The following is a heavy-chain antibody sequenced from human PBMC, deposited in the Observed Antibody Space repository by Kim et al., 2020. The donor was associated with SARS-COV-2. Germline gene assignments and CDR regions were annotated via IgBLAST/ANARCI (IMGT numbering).Heavy chain of an antibody. CDR2: ISSSSNYI. CDR1: GFTFSSYS. Sequence: GGSLRLSCAASGFTFSSYSMNWVRQAPGKGLEWVSSISSSSNYIYYADSVKGRFTISRDNAKNSLYLQMNSLRAEDTAVYYCARDTPPAIAYCGGDCYSLGEYYFDYWGQGTLVTVSS. V-gene: IGHV3-21*01. D-gene: IGHD2-21*02. J-gene: IGHJ4*02. CDR3: ARDTPPAIAYCGGDCYSLGEYYFDY.